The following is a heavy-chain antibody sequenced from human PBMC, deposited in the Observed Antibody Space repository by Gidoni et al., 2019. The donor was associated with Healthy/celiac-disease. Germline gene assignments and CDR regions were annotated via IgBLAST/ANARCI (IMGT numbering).Heavy chain of an antibody. CDR1: GFTFSSYS. CDR3: ARVSVVRYFDAADY. J-gene: IGHJ4*02. Sequence: EVQLVESGGGLVKPGGSLRLSCAASGFTFSSYSMNWVRQAPGKGLEWVSSISSSSSYIYYADSVKGRFTISRDNAKNSLYLQMNSLRAEDTAVYYCARVSVVRYFDAADYWGQGTLVTVSS. D-gene: IGHD3-9*01. CDR2: ISSSSSYI. V-gene: IGHV3-21*01.